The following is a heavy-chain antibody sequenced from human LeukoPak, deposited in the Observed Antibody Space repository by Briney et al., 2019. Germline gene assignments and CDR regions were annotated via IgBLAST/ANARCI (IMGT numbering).Heavy chain of an antibody. CDR1: GFTFCNFG. CDR2: ISYDGSNK. J-gene: IGHJ4*02. CDR3: ARDAVIAAALYYFDY. Sequence: SLRRSGSGSGFTFCNFGMVRVRPAPGQGREGGVVISYDGSNKYYADSVKGRFTISRDNSKNTLYLQMNSLRAEDTAVYYCARDAVIAAALYYFDYWGQGTLVTVSS. V-gene: IGHV3-30*04. D-gene: IGHD6-13*01.